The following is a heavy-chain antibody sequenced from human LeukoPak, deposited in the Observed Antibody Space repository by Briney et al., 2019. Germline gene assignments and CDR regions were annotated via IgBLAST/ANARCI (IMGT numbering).Heavy chain of an antibody. CDR2: INAYNGNT. V-gene: IGHV1-18*01. Sequence: ASVKVSCKAFRYTFTSYIIRWVRQAPGQGLEWMGWINAYNGNTDYAQRVQGRVTMTTDTSTSTAYMELRSLRSDDTAVYYCARARGAWEIFGVVTNYYYYMDVWGKGTTVTVSS. CDR1: RYTFTSYI. CDR3: ARARGAWEIFGVVTNYYYYMDV. D-gene: IGHD3-3*01. J-gene: IGHJ6*03.